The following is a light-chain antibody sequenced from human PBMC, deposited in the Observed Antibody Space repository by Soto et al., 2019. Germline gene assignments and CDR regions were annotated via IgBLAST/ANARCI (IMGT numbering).Light chain of an antibody. Sequence: DIQMTQSPSSLSASVGDRVTITCRASQGISNYLAWYQQKPGKVPKLLIYAASTLQSGVPSRFSGSGSGTDFTLTISSLQPEDVETYYCQKYKSAPWEFGERPKVNIX. V-gene: IGKV1-27*01. CDR2: AAS. CDR3: QKYKSAPWE. J-gene: IGKJ1*01. CDR1: QGISNY.